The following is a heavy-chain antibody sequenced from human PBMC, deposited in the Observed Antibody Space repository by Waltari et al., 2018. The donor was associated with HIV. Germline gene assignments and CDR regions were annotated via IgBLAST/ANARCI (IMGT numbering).Heavy chain of an antibody. V-gene: IGHV3-48*01. Sequence: EGQVQESGGGFIQPGGSLRLSCAASGFSFSRHTMNWVRQVPGKGLEWISYITSGSDVISYADSVKGRFTISRDNAASSLYLQMNSLRGEDTAVYYCARDFRDFSGNWGFDSWGQGTLVTVSS. J-gene: IGHJ4*02. D-gene: IGHD3-10*01. CDR1: GFSFSRHT. CDR3: ARDFRDFSGNWGFDS. CDR2: ITSGSDVI.